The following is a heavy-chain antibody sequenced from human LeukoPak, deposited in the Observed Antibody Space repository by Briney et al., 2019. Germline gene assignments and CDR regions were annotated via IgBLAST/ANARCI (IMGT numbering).Heavy chain of an antibody. J-gene: IGHJ4*02. D-gene: IGHD3/OR15-3a*01. Sequence: ASVKVSCKASGYTLSSYGFIWVRQAPGQGLEWMGWISAYNGNTNYAQKFQGRVSMTTDTPTTTAYMELRTLRSDDTAVYYCASGTEMYYFDYWGRGTLVTVSS. CDR2: ISAYNGNT. CDR3: ASGTEMYYFDY. CDR1: GYTLSSYG. V-gene: IGHV1-18*01.